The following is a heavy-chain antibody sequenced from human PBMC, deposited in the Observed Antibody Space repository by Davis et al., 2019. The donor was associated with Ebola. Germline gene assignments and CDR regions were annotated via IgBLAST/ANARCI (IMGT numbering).Heavy chain of an antibody. J-gene: IGHJ6*02. V-gene: IGHV1-69*13. CDR3: AILYSSSSPYYHYYGMDV. Sequence: AASVKLSCKAPAGTFSSYAISWVRQAPGQGLEWMGGIIPIFGTANYAQKFQGRVTITADESTSTAYMELSSLRSEDTAVYYCAILYSSSSPYYHYYGMDVWGQGTTVTVSS. CDR2: IIPIFGTA. D-gene: IGHD6-6*01. CDR1: AGTFSSYA.